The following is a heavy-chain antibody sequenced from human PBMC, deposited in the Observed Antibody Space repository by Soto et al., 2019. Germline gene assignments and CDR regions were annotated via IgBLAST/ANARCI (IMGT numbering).Heavy chain of an antibody. CDR3: ARHAGAFDI. CDR1: GGTFSSYA. CDR2: IIPIFGTA. J-gene: IGHJ3*02. V-gene: IGHV1-69*06. Sequence: GASVKVSCNASGGTFSSYAISCVRPAPGQGLEWMGGIIPIFGTANYAQKFQGRVTITADKSTSTAYMKLSSLRSEDTAGYYCARHAGAFDIWGQGTMVTVSS.